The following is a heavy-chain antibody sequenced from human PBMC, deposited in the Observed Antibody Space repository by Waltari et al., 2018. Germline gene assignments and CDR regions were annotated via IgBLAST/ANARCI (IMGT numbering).Heavy chain of an antibody. CDR2: ISGRGTNT. CDR1: GFTFSSYA. D-gene: IGHD3-3*01. J-gene: IGHJ4*02. V-gene: IGHV3-23*01. Sequence: EVHLLESGGGLVQPGGSLRLSCAASGFTFSSYAMNWVRQAPGKGLEWGSAISGRGTNTWAADSVQGRFSISRDNSKNTLYLQMNSLRAEDTAVYYCAKAPQVVNYGSWSDYYPGFGYWGQGTLVTVSS. CDR3: AKAPQVVNYGSWSDYYPGFGY.